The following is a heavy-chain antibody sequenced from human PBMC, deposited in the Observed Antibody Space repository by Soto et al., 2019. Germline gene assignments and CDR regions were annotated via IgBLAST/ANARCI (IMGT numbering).Heavy chain of an antibody. CDR2: INHSGST. V-gene: IGHV4-34*01. Sequence: QVQLQQWGAGLLKPSETLSLTCAVYGGSFSGYYWSWIRQPPGKGLEWIGEINHSGSTNYNPYLKSRVTISVDTSKNQFSLKLSSVTAADTAVYYCARAGSGSYFSNYYYGMDVWGQGTTVTVSS. J-gene: IGHJ6*02. CDR1: GGSFSGYY. D-gene: IGHD3-10*01. CDR3: ARAGSGSYFSNYYYGMDV.